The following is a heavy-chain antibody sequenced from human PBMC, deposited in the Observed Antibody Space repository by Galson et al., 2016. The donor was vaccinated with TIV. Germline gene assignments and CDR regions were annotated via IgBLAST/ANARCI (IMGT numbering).Heavy chain of an antibody. CDR2: VYPDDSDT. D-gene: IGHD5-18*01. J-gene: IGHJ4*02. CDR3: VRHKGGYNFGFSLDD. V-gene: IGHV5-51*01. CDR1: GYTFTNYW. Sequence: QSGAEVKGPEESLKISCKASGYTFTNYWIGWVRQMPGKGLEWMGIVYPDDSDTKYSPSFQGQVTISADKSINTAYLQWTSLKASDTAIYYCVRHKGGYNFGFSLDDWGQGTLVTVSS.